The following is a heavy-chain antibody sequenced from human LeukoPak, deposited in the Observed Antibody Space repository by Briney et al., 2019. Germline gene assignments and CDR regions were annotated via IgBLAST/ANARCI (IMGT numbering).Heavy chain of an antibody. V-gene: IGHV1-2*02. Sequence: ASVKVSCKTSGYTFTGYFMRWVRQAPGQGLEWMGWIIPSNGGTNYAQKFQGRVTMTCDTSISTAYMELSSLRSDDTAVYYCARHAYDNSGHIYWDQGTLVTVSS. CDR2: IIPSNGGT. D-gene: IGHD3-22*01. CDR1: GYTFTGYF. CDR3: ARHAYDNSGHIY. J-gene: IGHJ4*02.